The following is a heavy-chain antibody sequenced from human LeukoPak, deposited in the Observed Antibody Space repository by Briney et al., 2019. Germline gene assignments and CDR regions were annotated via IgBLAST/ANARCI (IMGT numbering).Heavy chain of an antibody. J-gene: IGHJ4*02. D-gene: IGHD3-10*01. Sequence: GGSLRLSCAASGFTFSDYYMSWIRQAPGKGLEWVSYISSSGSTIYYADSVKGRFTISRDNAKNSLYLRMNSLRAEDTAVYYCAREAQIITMVRGYSDYWGQGTLVTVSS. CDR3: AREAQIITMVRGYSDY. CDR1: GFTFSDYY. CDR2: ISSSGSTI. V-gene: IGHV3-11*04.